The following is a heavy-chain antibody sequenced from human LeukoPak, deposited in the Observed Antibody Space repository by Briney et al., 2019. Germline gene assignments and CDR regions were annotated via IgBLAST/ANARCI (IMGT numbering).Heavy chain of an antibody. V-gene: IGHV1-2*02. CDR1: GYTFTGYY. CDR3: ARAPYSSSWYDY. Sequence: GASVKVSCKASGYTFTGYYMHWVRQAPGQGLEWMGWINPNSGGTNYAQKFRGRVTMTRDTSISTAYMELSRLRSDDTAVYYCARAPYSSSWYDYWGQGTLVTVSS. D-gene: IGHD6-13*01. CDR2: INPNSGGT. J-gene: IGHJ4*02.